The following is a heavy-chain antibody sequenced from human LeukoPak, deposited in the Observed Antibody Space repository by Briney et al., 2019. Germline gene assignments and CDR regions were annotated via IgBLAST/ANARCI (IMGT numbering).Heavy chain of an antibody. Sequence: IPSETLSLTCTVSGGSISSYYWSWIRQPPGKGLEWIGYIYYSGSTNYNPSLKSRVTISVDTSKNQFSLKLSSVTAADTAVYYCARRDCGGDCYSGVKIDYWGQGALVTVSS. V-gene: IGHV4-59*08. CDR1: GGSISSYY. D-gene: IGHD2-21*01. CDR2: IYYSGST. J-gene: IGHJ4*02. CDR3: ARRDCGGDCYSGVKIDY.